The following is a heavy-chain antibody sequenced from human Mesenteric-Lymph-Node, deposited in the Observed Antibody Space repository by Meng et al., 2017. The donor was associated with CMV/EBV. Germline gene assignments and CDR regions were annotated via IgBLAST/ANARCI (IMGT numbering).Heavy chain of an antibody. Sequence: GGSLRLSCAASGFTFSSYWMHWVRQAPGKGLVWVSRINSDGSSTSYADSVKGRFTISRDNAKNTLYLQMNSLRAEDTAVYYCANYAVEMATIKDFWGQGTLVTVSS. V-gene: IGHV3-74*01. CDR1: GFTFSSYW. J-gene: IGHJ4*02. D-gene: IGHD5-24*01. CDR3: ANYAVEMATIKDF. CDR2: INSDGSST.